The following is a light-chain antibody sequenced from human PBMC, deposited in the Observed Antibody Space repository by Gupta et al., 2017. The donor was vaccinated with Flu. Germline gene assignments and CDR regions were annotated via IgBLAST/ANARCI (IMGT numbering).Light chain of an antibody. CDR1: QSVLSGSTNRDC. CDR3: QQDCRPPRT. Sequence: DIVMTQSPVSVSVSLGERATITCKSSQSVLSGSTNRDCVAWYQQKPGQAPKLLIVWATSRRSGVPDRFKGSGFGTQFTLTIANLQAEDVAFYYCQQDCRPPRTFGQGTKVEVK. CDR2: WAT. J-gene: IGKJ1*01. V-gene: IGKV4-1*01.